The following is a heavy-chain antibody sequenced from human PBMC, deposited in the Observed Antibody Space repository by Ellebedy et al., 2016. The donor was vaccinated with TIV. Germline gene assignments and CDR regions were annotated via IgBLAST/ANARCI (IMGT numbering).Heavy chain of an antibody. V-gene: IGHV1-2*02. Sequence: AASVKVSCKASGYTFTGYYMHWVRQAPGQGLEWMGWINPNSGGTNYAQKFQGRVTMTRDTSISTAYMDLSRLRSDDTAVYYCARGSGWYKGAYEYWGQGTLVTVSS. CDR1: GYTFTGYY. D-gene: IGHD6-19*01. CDR2: INPNSGGT. CDR3: ARGSGWYKGAYEY. J-gene: IGHJ4*02.